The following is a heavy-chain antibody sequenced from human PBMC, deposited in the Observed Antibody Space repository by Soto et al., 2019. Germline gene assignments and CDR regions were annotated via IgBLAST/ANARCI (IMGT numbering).Heavy chain of an antibody. CDR1: GYTFTSYY. D-gene: IGHD2-2*01. V-gene: IGHV1-46*01. J-gene: IGHJ6*02. CDR2: INPSGGST. CDR3: ARDEGYCSSTSCYEDYYYYGMDV. Sequence: QVQLVQSGAEVKKPGASVKVSCKASGYTFTSYYMHWVRQAPGQGLEWMGIINPSGGSTSYAQKFQGRVTMTRDTSTSTVYMELSSLRSEDTAVYYCARDEGYCSSTSCYEDYYYYGMDVWGQGTTVTVSS.